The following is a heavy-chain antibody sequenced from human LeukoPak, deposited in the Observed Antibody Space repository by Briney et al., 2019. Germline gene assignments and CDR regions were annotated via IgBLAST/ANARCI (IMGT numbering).Heavy chain of an antibody. V-gene: IGHV4-30-2*02. Sequence: SETLSLTCAVSGGSISSGGYSWSWIRQPPGKGLEWIGYIYHSGSTYYNPSLKSRVTISVDTSKNQFSLKLSSVTAADTAVYYCASTAAAGTMGTRYFQHWGQGTLVTVSS. CDR3: ASTAAAGTMGTRYFQH. J-gene: IGHJ1*01. CDR1: GGSISSGGYS. D-gene: IGHD6-13*01. CDR2: IYHSGST.